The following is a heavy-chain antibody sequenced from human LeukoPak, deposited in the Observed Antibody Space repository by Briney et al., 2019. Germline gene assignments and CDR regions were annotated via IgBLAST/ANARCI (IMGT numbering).Heavy chain of an antibody. CDR1: GFTFSSYA. CDR2: ISESGGST. V-gene: IGHV3-23*01. Sequence: GGSLRLSCAASGFTFSSYAMSWVRQAPGKGLEWVSAISESGGSTYYADSVKGRFTISRDNSKKTLYLQMNSLRAEDTAIFYCAKDVYNWNFYFDYWGQGTLVTVSS. J-gene: IGHJ4*02. CDR3: AKDVYNWNFYFDY. D-gene: IGHD1-7*01.